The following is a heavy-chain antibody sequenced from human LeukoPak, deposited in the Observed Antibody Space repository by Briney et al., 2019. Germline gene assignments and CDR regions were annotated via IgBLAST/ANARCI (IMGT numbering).Heavy chain of an antibody. CDR2: IYYSGST. CDR3: ARSQGIAAAGTY. D-gene: IGHD6-13*01. CDR1: GGSLSSSSYY. J-gene: IGHJ4*02. Sequence: PSETLSLTCTVSGGSLSSSSYYWGWIRQPPGRGLEWIGSIYYSGSTYYNPSLKSRVTISVDTSKNQLSLKLSSVTAADTAVYYCARSQGIAAAGTYWGQGTLVTVSS. V-gene: IGHV4-39*01.